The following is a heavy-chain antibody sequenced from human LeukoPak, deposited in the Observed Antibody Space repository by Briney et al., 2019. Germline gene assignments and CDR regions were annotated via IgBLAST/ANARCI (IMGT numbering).Heavy chain of an antibody. V-gene: IGHV4-30-4*01. Sequence: PSETLSLTCTVSGGSISSGECYWSWIRQPPGKGLEWIGYIYYSGSTYYNPSLKSRVTISVDTSKNQFSLKLTSVTAADTAVYYCARASDFWSGRNPFDYWGQGTLVTVSS. D-gene: IGHD3-3*01. CDR3: ARASDFWSGRNPFDY. CDR1: GGSISSGECY. J-gene: IGHJ4*02. CDR2: IYYSGST.